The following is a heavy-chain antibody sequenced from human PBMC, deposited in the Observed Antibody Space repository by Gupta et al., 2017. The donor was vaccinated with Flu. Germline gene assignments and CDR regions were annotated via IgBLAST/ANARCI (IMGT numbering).Heavy chain of an antibody. CDR3: ARSVATYCGGDCFSIYYYDGMDV. D-gene: IGHD2-21*02. J-gene: IGHJ6*02. CDR2: INPNSGAT. CDR1: GYTLTDYH. V-gene: IGHV1-2*02. Sequence: QVQLVQSGAEVKRPGASVRVSCKASGYTLTDYHMHWVRPAPGHGLEWMGWINPNSGATNYAQSVQGRVTMTRDTSINTASMELSTLNSDDTAVYYCARSVATYCGGDCFSIYYYDGMDVWGQGTTVTVSS.